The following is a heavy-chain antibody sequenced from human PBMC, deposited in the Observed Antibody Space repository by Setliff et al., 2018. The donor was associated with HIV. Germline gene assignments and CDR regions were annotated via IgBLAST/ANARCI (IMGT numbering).Heavy chain of an antibody. Sequence: ASVKVSCKASGYTFTSFYLHWVRQAPGQGLEWMGIINPSGGSTYYAQKFQGRVTMPWDTSTRKVYMELSSLRSEDTAVYYGARAPYYDRSGYPGANDAFDIWGQGTMVTVSS. V-gene: IGHV1-46*01. CDR1: GYTFTSFY. D-gene: IGHD3-22*01. J-gene: IGHJ3*02. CDR3: ARAPYYDRSGYPGANDAFDI. CDR2: INPSGGST.